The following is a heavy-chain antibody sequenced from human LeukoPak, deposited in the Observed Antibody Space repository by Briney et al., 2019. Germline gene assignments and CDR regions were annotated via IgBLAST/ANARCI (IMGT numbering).Heavy chain of an antibody. J-gene: IGHJ3*02. CDR1: GGSISSCY. V-gene: IGHV4-59*01. CDR2: IYNSGST. D-gene: IGHD3-22*01. CDR3: ARWSYYDSSGYYSRNDAFDI. Sequence: SETLSLTCTVSGGSISSCYWSWIRQPPGKGLEWIGYIYNSGSTNYNPSLKSRVTISVDTSKNQFSLKLSSVTAADTAVYYCARWSYYDSSGYYSRNDAFDIWGQGTMVTVSS.